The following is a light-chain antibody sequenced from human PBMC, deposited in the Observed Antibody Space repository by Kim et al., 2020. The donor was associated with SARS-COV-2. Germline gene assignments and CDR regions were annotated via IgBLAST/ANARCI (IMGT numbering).Light chain of an antibody. J-gene: IGLJ2*01. CDR3: SSYSSISNVI. CDR2: DVS. CDR1: SSNVGGYNY. Sequence: GQSCIISCYGTSSNVGGYNYVSWYQHHPGKATKLMISDVSKRPSGFSNRFSGSKSGNTAFLTSSGLQAEDEGDYYCSSYSSISNVIFGGGTQLTVL. V-gene: IGLV2-14*03.